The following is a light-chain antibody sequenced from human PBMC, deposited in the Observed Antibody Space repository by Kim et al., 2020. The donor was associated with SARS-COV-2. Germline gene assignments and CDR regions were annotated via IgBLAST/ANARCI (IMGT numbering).Light chain of an antibody. Sequence: EIVLTQSPATLSLSPAERATLSCRASQSVSTYLAWYQQKPGQAPRLLIYDASNRATGIPARFSGSGSGTDFTLTISSLEPEDFAVYYCQQRANWVLTFGVGTKVDIK. CDR1: QSVSTY. CDR2: DAS. V-gene: IGKV3-11*01. J-gene: IGKJ4*01. CDR3: QQRANWVLT.